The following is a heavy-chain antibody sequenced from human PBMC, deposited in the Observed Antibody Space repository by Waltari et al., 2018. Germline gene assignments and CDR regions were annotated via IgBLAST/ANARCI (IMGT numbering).Heavy chain of an antibody. V-gene: IGHV4-38-2*01. CDR2: IYHSGST. J-gene: IGHJ4*02. CDR1: GYSISSGYY. D-gene: IGHD2-21*02. CDR3: ARYCGGDCYYFDY. Sequence: QVQLQESGPGLVKPSETLSLTCAVSGYSISSGYYWGWIRPPPGKGLEWIGSIYHSGSTYYNPSLKSRVTISVDTSKNQFSLKLSSVTAADTAGYYCARYCGGDCYYFDYWGQGTLVTVSS.